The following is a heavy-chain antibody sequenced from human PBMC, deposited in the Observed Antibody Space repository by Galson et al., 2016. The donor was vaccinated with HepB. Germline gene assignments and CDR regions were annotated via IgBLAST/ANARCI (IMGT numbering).Heavy chain of an antibody. D-gene: IGHD6-13*01. V-gene: IGHV3-7*01. CDR1: GFTFSNYW. CDR3: AREHRSSSWYLPY. J-gene: IGHJ4*02. CDR2: IKKDGTEK. Sequence: SLRLSCAASGFTFSNYWMTWVRQAPGKGLEWVADIKKDGTEKYYVDSVEGRFTISRDNAKNLLYLEMNSLRVEDTAVHYCAREHRSSSWYLPYWGQGTLVTVSS.